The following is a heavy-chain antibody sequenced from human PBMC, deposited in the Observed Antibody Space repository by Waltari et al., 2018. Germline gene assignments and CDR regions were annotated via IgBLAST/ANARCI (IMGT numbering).Heavy chain of an antibody. V-gene: IGHV1-69*12. CDR2: IIPIFGTA. J-gene: IGHJ3*02. CDR3: ARDRDPHESDAFDI. Sequence: QVQLVQSGAEVKKPGSSVKVSCKASGGTFSSYALSWVRQAPGQGLEGMGGIIPIFGTANYAQKFQGRVTITADESTSTAYMELSSLRSEDTAVYYCARDRDPHESDAFDIWGQGTMVTVSS. CDR1: GGTFSSYA.